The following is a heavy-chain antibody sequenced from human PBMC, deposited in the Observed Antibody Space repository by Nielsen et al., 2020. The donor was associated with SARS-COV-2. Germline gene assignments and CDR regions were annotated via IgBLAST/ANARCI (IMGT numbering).Heavy chain of an antibody. V-gene: IGHV3-48*04. J-gene: IGHJ4*02. D-gene: IGHD2-2*01. CDR3: ARGLGYCSITSCYGCSGVGCYSDH. CDR2: ISSSSSNI. Sequence: VRQAPGKGLEWVSYISSSSSNINYADSVKGRFTISRDNAKKSLYLQMNSLRAEDTAVYYCARGLGYCSITSCYGCSGVGCYSDHWGQGTLVTVSS.